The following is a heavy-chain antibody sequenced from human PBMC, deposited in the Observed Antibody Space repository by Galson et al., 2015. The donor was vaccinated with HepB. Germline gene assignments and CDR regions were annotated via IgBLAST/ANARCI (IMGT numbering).Heavy chain of an antibody. J-gene: IGHJ4*02. CDR3: TTDLDTMIVVEPQN. Sequence: SLRLSCAASGLTFSNAWMSWVRQAPGKGLEWVGRIKSKTDGGTTDYAAPVKGRFTISRDDSKNTLYLQMNSLKTEDTAVYYCTTDLDTMIVVEPQNWGQGTLVTVSS. D-gene: IGHD3-22*01. CDR1: GLTFSNAW. V-gene: IGHV3-15*01. CDR2: IKSKTDGGTT.